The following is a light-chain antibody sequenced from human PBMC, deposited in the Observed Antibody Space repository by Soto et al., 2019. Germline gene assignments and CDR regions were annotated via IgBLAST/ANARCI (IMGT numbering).Light chain of an antibody. CDR1: QSVSSY. CDR3: QQYYDWPGT. CDR2: DAS. Sequence: EMVLTQSPATLSLSPGERATLSCRASQSVSSYLAWYQQKPGQAPRLLIYDASTRATGIPARFSGSGSGTDFTLTISSLEPEDFAVYYCQQYYDWPGTFGQGTKVDIK. J-gene: IGKJ1*01. V-gene: IGKV3-11*01.